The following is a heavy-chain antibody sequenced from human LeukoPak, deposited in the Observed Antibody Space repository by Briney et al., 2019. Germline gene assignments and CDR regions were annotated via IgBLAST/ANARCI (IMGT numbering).Heavy chain of an antibody. V-gene: IGHV1-18*01. Sequence: ASVKVSCMASGNTFTSYGITWVRQAPGQGLEWMGWISGHNGNTNYAQKLQGRVTMTTDTSTSTAYMELRSLRSDDTAVYYCARDGGYYYDSSGYYFEYWGQRTLVTVSS. CDR1: GNTFTSYG. CDR3: ARDGGYYYDSSGYYFEY. J-gene: IGHJ4*02. CDR2: ISGHNGNT. D-gene: IGHD3-22*01.